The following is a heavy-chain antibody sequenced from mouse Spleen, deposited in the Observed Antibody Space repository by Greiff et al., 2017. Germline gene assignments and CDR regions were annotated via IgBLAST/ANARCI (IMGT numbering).Heavy chain of an antibody. CDR1: GYTFTSYT. CDR2: INPSSGYT. Sequence: QVQLQQSGAELARPGASVKMSCKASGYTFTSYTMHWVKQRPGQGLEWIGYINPSSGYTKYNQKFKDKATLTADKSSSTAYMQLSSLTSEDSAVYYCASYLLGRFAYWGQGTLVTVSA. J-gene: IGHJ3*01. D-gene: IGHD4-1*01. V-gene: IGHV1-4*01. CDR3: ASYLLGRFAY.